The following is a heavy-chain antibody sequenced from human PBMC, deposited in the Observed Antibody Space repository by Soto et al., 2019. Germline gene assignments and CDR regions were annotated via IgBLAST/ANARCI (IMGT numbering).Heavy chain of an antibody. CDR1: GFTFSSYA. J-gene: IGHJ3*02. V-gene: IGHV3-23*01. CDR3: AKGRRPAVGPAAMFPAFDI. Sequence: EVQLLESGGGLVQPGGSLRLSCAASGFTFSSYAMSWVRQAPGKGLEWVSAISGSGGSTYYADSVKGRFTISRDNSKNTLYLQMNSLRAEDTAVYYCAKGRRPAVGPAAMFPAFDIWGQGTMVTVSS. CDR2: ISGSGGST. D-gene: IGHD2-2*01.